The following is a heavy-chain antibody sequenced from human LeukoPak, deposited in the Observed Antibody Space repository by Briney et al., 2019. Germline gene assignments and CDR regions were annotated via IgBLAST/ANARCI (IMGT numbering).Heavy chain of an antibody. Sequence: GGSLRLSCAASGFAFSSYGMNWVRQAPGKGLEWVSTIHGSGGSTSYADSVKGRLTISRDNSKNTMYLQVNSLRAEDTAIYYCAKSRCGGAAGRGNWFDPWGQGRLVTV. CDR1: GFAFSSYG. V-gene: IGHV3-23*01. CDR2: IHGSGGST. D-gene: IGHD6-13*01. CDR3: AKSRCGGAAGRGNWFDP. J-gene: IGHJ5*02.